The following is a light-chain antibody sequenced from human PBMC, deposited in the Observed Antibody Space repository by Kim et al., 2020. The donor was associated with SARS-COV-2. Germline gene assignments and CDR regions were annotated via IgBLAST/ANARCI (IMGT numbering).Light chain of an antibody. CDR1: QSVSSS. V-gene: IGKV3-15*01. CDR3: QQYDHWPVT. J-gene: IGKJ3*01. CDR2: GAS. Sequence: GHPGAIAPRSCRASQSVSSSLAWYQQKPGQAPRLLIYGASTRATGIPARFSGSGSGAEFTLTISSLQSEDFAVYYCQQYDHWPVTFGPGTKVDIK.